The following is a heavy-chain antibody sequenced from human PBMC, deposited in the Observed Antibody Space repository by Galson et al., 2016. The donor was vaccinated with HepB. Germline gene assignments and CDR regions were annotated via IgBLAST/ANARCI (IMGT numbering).Heavy chain of an antibody. D-gene: IGHD2-21*02. CDR2: VYYGGST. Sequence: SETLSLTCAVSGVSISASDYFWGWVRQSPRTGLEWIGNVYYGGSTYYNPSLKSRVTISEDTSKNQFSLKLTSVTAADTAVYYCVSGHVVVVTAIDPFENWGRGTRVTVSS. J-gene: IGHJ4*02. CDR1: GVSISASDYF. V-gene: IGHV4-39*07. CDR3: VSGHVVVVTAIDPFEN.